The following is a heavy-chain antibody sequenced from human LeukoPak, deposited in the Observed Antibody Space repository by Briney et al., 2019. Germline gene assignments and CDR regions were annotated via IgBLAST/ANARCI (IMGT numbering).Heavy chain of an antibody. CDR3: ARGRVYCSSTSCYPLEANWFDP. J-gene: IGHJ5*02. Sequence: SQTLSLTCTVSGGSTSSGGYYWSWIRQHPGKGLEWIGYIYYSGSTYYNPSLKSRVTISVDTSKNQFSLKLSSVTAEDTAVYYCARGRVYCSSTSCYPLEANWFDPWGQGTLVTVSS. D-gene: IGHD2-2*01. V-gene: IGHV4-31*03. CDR2: IYYSGST. CDR1: GGSTSSGGYY.